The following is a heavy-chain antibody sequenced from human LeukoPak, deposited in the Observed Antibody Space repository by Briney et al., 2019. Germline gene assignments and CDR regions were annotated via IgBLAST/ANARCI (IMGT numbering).Heavy chain of an antibody. CDR2: IYYSGST. V-gene: IGHV4-59*01. CDR3: ARDRSLGS. Sequence: SETLSLTCTVSGGSISSYYWSWIRQPPGKGLEWIGYIYYSGSTNYNPSLKSRVTISVDTSKNQFSLKLSSVTAADTAVYYCARDRSLGSWGQGTLVTVSS. J-gene: IGHJ5*02. D-gene: IGHD3-10*01. CDR1: GGSISSYY.